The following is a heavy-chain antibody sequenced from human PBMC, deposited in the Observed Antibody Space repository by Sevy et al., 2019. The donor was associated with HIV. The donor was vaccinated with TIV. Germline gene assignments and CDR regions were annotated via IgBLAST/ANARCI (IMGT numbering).Heavy chain of an antibody. CDR2: INPNSGGT. Sequence: ASVKVSCKASGYTFTCYYMHWVRQAPGQGLEWMGWINPNSGGTNYAQKFQGWVTMTRDTSISTAYMELSSLRSDDTAVYYCAREKVYRIAARHFDYWGQGTLVTVSS. J-gene: IGHJ4*02. D-gene: IGHD6-6*01. CDR3: AREKVYRIAARHFDY. CDR1: GYTFTCYY. V-gene: IGHV1-2*04.